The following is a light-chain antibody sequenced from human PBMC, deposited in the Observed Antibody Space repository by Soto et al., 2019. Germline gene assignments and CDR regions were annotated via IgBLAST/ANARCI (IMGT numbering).Light chain of an antibody. Sequence: DIQMTQSPSSLSSSVGYRFTITCRSSQTIISYLNWYQQKPGKAPKLLIYGASSLQSGVPSRFSGSGSGTDFTLTISSLQPEDFATYYCQQSYSTLRRTFGQGTKVDIK. CDR1: QTIISY. V-gene: IGKV1-39*01. J-gene: IGKJ1*01. CDR2: GAS. CDR3: QQSYSTLRRT.